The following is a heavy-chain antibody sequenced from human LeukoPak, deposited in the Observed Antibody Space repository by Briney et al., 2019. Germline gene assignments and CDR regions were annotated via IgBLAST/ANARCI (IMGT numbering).Heavy chain of an antibody. V-gene: IGHV3-33*01. D-gene: IGHD3-10*01. CDR3: ARDHWRRITMVRGVIIPTFDI. CDR1: GFTFSSYG. J-gene: IGHJ3*02. Sequence: GGSLRLSCAASGFTFSSYGMHWVRQAPGKGLEWVAVIWYDGSNKYYADSVKGRFTISRDNSKNTLYLQMNSLRAEDTAVYYCARDHWRRITMVRGVIIPTFDIWGQGTVVTVSS. CDR2: IWYDGSNK.